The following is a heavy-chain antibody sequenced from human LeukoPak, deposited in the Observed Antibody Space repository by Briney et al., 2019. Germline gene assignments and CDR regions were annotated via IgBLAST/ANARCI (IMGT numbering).Heavy chain of an antibody. D-gene: IGHD2-2*01. J-gene: IGHJ5*02. CDR1: GYTFTSYG. CDR2: ISAYNGNT. V-gene: IGHV1-18*01. Sequence: ASVKVSCKASGYTFTSYGISWVRQAPGQGLEWMGWISAYNGNTNYAQKLQGRVTMTTVTSTSTAYMELRSLRSDDTAVYYCARVEGGIVVVPAAMNGLWFDPWGQGTLVTVSS. CDR3: ARVEGGIVVVPAAMNGLWFDP.